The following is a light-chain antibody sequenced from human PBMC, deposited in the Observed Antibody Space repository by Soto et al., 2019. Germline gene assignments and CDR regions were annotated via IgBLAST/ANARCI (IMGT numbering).Light chain of an antibody. V-gene: IGKV1-5*03. CDR3: QHYNDYSWT. CDR1: QSISIW. J-gene: IGKJ1*01. CDR2: KTS. Sequence: DIHMTQSPSTLSASVGDRVTITCRASQSISIWLAWYQQKPGKAPNLLIYKTSSLESGVPSRFSGSGSGKEFSLTISSLQLDDFATYYCQHYNDYSWTFGQGTKVEIK.